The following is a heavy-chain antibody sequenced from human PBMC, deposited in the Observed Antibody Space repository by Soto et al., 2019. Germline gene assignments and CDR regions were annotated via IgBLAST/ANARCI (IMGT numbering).Heavy chain of an antibody. CDR3: ARGHRTYYDILTGQLPSDPPDY. CDR2: INPNSGGT. CDR1: GYTFTGYY. V-gene: IGHV1-2*02. Sequence: QVQLVQSGAEVKKPGASVKVSCKASGYTFTGYYMHWVRQAAGQGLEWMGWINPNSGGTNYAQKFQGRVTMTRDTSISTAYMELSRLRSDDTAVYYWARGHRTYYDILTGQLPSDPPDYWGQGALVTVSS. J-gene: IGHJ4*02. D-gene: IGHD3-9*01.